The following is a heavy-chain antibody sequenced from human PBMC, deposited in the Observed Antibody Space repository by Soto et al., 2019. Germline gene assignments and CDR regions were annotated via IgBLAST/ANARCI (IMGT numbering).Heavy chain of an antibody. D-gene: IGHD2-15*01. V-gene: IGHV1-18*01. J-gene: IGHJ4*02. CDR3: AREKSGNFHY. CDR2: ISAYNGNT. CDR1: GYTFTSYG. Sequence: ASVKVSCKASGYTFTSYGISLVRQAPGQGLEWIGWISAYNGNTNYAQKLQGRVTMTTDTSTSTAYTELRSLRSDDTAVYYCAREKSGNFHYWGQGTQVTVSS.